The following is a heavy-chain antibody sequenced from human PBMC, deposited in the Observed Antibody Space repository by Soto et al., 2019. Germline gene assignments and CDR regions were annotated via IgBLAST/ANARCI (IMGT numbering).Heavy chain of an antibody. CDR3: AREDLRGTTVTNYFDY. CDR1: GYTFTSYY. V-gene: IGHV1-46*01. D-gene: IGHD4-17*01. Sequence: GASVKVSCKASGYTFTSYYMHWVRQAPGQGLEWMGIINPSGGSTSYAQKFQGRVTMTRDTSTSTVYMELSSLRSEDTAAYYCAREDLRGTTVTNYFDYWGQGTLVTVSS. J-gene: IGHJ4*02. CDR2: INPSGGST.